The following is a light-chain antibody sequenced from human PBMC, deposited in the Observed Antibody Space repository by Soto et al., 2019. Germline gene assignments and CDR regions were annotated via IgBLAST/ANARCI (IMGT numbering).Light chain of an antibody. V-gene: IGKV3-11*01. Sequence: EIVLTQSQATLSLSPGERATLSCRASQSVSSYLAWYQQKPGQAHRLLIYDASIRATGIPARFSGSASGTDFTLTITSQELEDFAVYYCKTRSNWLTFGGGTKVDIK. CDR3: KTRSNWLT. CDR1: QSVSSY. J-gene: IGKJ4*01. CDR2: DAS.